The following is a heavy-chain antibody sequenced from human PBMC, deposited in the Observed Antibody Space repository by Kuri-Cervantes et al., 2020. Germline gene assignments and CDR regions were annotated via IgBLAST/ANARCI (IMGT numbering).Heavy chain of an antibody. Sequence: SETLSLTCTVAGGSISSYYWSWIRQPPGKGLEWIGYIYYSGSTNYNPSLKSRVTISVDTSKNQFSLKLSSVTAADTAVYYCAREFFSNYDPATPDYYYCYMDVWGKGTTVTVSS. J-gene: IGHJ6*03. V-gene: IGHV4-59*13. CDR2: IYYSGST. CDR3: AREFFSNYDPATPDYYYCYMDV. D-gene: IGHD4-11*01. CDR1: GGSISSYY.